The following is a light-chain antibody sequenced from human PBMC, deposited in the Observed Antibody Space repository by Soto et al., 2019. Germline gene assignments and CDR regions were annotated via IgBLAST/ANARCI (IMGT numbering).Light chain of an antibody. V-gene: IGKV1-12*01. CDR3: QQANSFHLT. CDR1: PGISRW. CDR2: GAF. Sequence: DIQMTQSPSFVSASVGDRVTITCRASPGISRWLAWYQQRPGKAPELLIYGAFSLQSGVPSRFSGSGSGTDFTLTISILKTEEFATYYCQQANSFHLTFGHGTRLEIK. J-gene: IGKJ5*01.